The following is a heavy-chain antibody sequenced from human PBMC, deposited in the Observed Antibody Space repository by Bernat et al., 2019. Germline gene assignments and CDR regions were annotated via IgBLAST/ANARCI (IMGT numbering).Heavy chain of an antibody. CDR3: ARQPVGVILPGYYPDYYYGMDV. CDR1: GGSISSSSYY. CDR2: IYYSGST. D-gene: IGHD3-9*01. J-gene: IGHJ6*02. Sequence: QVQLQESGPGLVKPSETLSLTCTVSGGSISSSSYYWGWIRQPPGKGLEWIGSIYYSGSTYYNPSLKSRVTISVDTSKNQFSLKLSSVTAADTAVYYCARQPVGVILPGYYPDYYYGMDVWGQGTTVTVSS. V-gene: IGHV4-39*01.